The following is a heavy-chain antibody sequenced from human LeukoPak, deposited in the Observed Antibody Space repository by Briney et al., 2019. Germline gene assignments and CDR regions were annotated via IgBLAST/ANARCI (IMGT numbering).Heavy chain of an antibody. Sequence: GAPVKVSCKASGYTFTSYYLHWVRQAPGHGLEWMGVINPSGGRTSYAPKFQGRVTMSRDMSTSTVYMELSSLRSEDTAVYYCAKSGYNRFDYWGQGILVTVSS. V-gene: IGHV1-46*01. J-gene: IGHJ4*02. D-gene: IGHD5-24*01. CDR2: INPSGGRT. CDR1: GYTFTSYY. CDR3: AKSGYNRFDY.